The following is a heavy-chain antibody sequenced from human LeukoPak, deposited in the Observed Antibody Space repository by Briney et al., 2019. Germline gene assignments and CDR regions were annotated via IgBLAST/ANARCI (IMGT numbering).Heavy chain of an antibody. V-gene: IGHV3-30*01. CDR3: ASSDPRIVGATLDY. CDR1: GFTFSSYA. CDR2: ISYDGSNK. D-gene: IGHD1-26*01. Sequence: GGSLRLSCAASGFTFSSYAMHWVRQAPGKGLEWGAVISYDGSNKYYADSVKGRFTISRDNSKNTLYLQMNSLRAEDTAVYYCASSDPRIVGATLDYWGQGTLVTVSS. J-gene: IGHJ4*02.